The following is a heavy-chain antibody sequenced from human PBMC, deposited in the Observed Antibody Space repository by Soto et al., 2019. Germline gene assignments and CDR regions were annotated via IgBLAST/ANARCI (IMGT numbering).Heavy chain of an antibody. D-gene: IGHD6-19*01. CDR1: GYTFTNYY. CDR3: ARGPGIAVAGTLYY. J-gene: IGHJ4*02. V-gene: IGHV1-46*01. CDR2: INPGGGST. Sequence: ASVKVSCKASGYTFTNYYMHWVRQAPGQGLEWMGLINPGGGSTTYAQKFQGRVTMARDTSTSTVYMELSSLSSEDTAVYFCARGPGIAVAGTLYYWGPGTLVTVSS.